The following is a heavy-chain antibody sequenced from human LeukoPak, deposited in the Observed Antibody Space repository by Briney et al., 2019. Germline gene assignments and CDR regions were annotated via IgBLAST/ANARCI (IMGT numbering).Heavy chain of an antibody. D-gene: IGHD6-13*01. J-gene: IGHJ1*01. V-gene: IGHV1-8*01. CDR2: MNPNSGNT. Sequence: GASVKVSCKASGYTFTSYDINWVRQATGQGLEWMGWMNPNSGNTGYAQKFQGRVTMTRNTSISTAYMELSSLRSEDTAVYYCARDPALVAAAGIRDYQHWGQGTLVTVSS. CDR3: ARDPALVAAAGIRDYQH. CDR1: GYTFTSYD.